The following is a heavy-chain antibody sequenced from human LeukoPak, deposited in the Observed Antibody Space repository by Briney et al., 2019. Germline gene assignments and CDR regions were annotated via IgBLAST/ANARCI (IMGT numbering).Heavy chain of an antibody. J-gene: IGHJ4*02. D-gene: IGHD3-3*02. CDR2: IYYGGST. CDR1: GGSISSSNYY. CDR3: ARQLAELAPPGFIDS. Sequence: SETLSLTCTVSGGSISSSNYYWGWIRQPPGEGLEWIGYIYYGGSTDYSPSLKSRATISLDTSKNQFSLHLTSVTAADTAVYYCARQLAELAPPGFIDSWGQGTLVTVSS. V-gene: IGHV4-39*01.